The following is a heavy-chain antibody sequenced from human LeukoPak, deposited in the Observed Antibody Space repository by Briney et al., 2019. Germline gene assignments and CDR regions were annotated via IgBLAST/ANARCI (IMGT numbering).Heavy chain of an antibody. J-gene: IGHJ4*02. CDR2: IGNTGENT. D-gene: IGHD4/OR15-4a*01. V-gene: IGHV3-23*01. CDR1: GFSLSNYG. CDR3: AKDCCDYAPLDH. Sequence: GGSLRLSCVASGFSLSNYGMAWVRQTPGKGLEWASTIGNTGENTHYADSVKGRFTISRDNSKNMLFLQMNSLRVDDTAIYYCAKDCCDYAPLDHWGQGTQVTVSS.